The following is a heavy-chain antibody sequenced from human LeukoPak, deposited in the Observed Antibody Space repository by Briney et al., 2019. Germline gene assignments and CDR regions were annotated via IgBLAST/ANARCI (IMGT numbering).Heavy chain of an antibody. Sequence: PSETLSLTCAVYGRSFSGYYWSWIRQPPGKGLEGIGEINHRGSTNYSRSRKSRVTISVDTFKKQFSLKLSSVTAADTAVYYSARAQHNPHTAMPLFYYYYYMDVWGKGTTVTVSS. CDR2: INHRGST. CDR1: GRSFSGYY. V-gene: IGHV4-34*01. CDR3: ARAQHNPHTAMPLFYYYYYMDV. D-gene: IGHD5-18*01. J-gene: IGHJ6*03.